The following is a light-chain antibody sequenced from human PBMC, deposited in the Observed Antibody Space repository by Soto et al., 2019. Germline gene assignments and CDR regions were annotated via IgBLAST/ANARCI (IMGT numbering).Light chain of an antibody. CDR2: DAS. Sequence: DIQMTQSPSTLSASVGDRVTITCRASQSISSWLAWYHQKPGKAPKLLIYDASRLQSGVPSRFSGSGSGPEFTLIISSLQPDDFATYYCQQYKTYPYTSGQGTKLDSK. CDR1: QSISSW. V-gene: IGKV1-5*01. CDR3: QQYKTYPYT. J-gene: IGKJ2*01.